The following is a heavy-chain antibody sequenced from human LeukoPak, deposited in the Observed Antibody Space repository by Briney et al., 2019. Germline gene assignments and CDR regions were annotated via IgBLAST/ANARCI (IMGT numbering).Heavy chain of an antibody. J-gene: IGHJ4*02. CDR1: GFTFSSYE. CDR2: ISSSGSTI. D-gene: IGHD1-26*01. CDR3: ASSEGGSYSTQVNYFDY. V-gene: IGHV3-48*03. Sequence: GGSLRLSCAASGFTFSSYEMNWVRQAPGNGLEWVSYISSSGSTIYYADSVKGRFTISRDNAKNSLYLQMNSLRAEDTAVYYCASSEGGSYSTQVNYFDYWGQGTLVTVSS.